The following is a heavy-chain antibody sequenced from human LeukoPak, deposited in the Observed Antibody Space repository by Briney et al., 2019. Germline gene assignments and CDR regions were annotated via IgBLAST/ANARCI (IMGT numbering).Heavy chain of an antibody. J-gene: IGHJ4*02. CDR2: ILYSGSP. CDR3: RRLHSGSPGADY. Sequence: PSQTLSPTCTVAGRSTSRIYRTWIRHPQGNGLEWHGSILYSGSPTYHTSLKSRFTLSGDPSKNQFSLNLSSLTPTTPPVNNWRRLHSGSPGADYWGQGTMVTVSS. V-gene: IGHV4-59*08. CDR1: GRSTSRIY. D-gene: IGHD1-26*01.